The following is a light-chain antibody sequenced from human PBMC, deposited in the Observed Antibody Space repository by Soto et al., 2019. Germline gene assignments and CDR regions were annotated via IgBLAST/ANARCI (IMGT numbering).Light chain of an antibody. CDR2: EVS. CDR3: SSYKTRSTLV. Sequence: QSALTQPASVSGSPGQSITVSCTGTSSDVGGYKYVSWYQHHPGRAPKLMIYEVSNRPSGVSHRFSGSKSGNTASLTISGLQHEEEAAYYCSSYKTRSTLVFGTGTKVTV. V-gene: IGLV2-14*01. CDR1: SSDVGGYKY. J-gene: IGLJ1*01.